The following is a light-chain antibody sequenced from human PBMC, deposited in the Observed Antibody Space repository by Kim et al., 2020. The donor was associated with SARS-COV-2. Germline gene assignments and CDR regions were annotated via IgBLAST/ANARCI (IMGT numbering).Light chain of an antibody. CDR2: EVS. Sequence: QSALTQPPSASGSPGQSVTIPFTGTSSDVGGYNYVAWYQQHPGKAPKLMIYEVSKRPSGVPDRFSGSKSGNTASLTVSGLQAEDEADYYCSSYAGSNNWVFGGGTQLTVL. CDR3: SSYAGSNNWV. CDR1: SSDVGGYNY. J-gene: IGLJ3*02. V-gene: IGLV2-8*01.